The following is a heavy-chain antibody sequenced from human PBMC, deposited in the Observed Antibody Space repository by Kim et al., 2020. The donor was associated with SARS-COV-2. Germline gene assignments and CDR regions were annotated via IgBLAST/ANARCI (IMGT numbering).Heavy chain of an antibody. CDR1: GYTFTNYK. CDR2: ITPSPGDT. V-gene: IGHV1-46*01. Sequence: ASVKVSCKASGYTFTNYKLHWVRQAPGHGLEWMAIITPSPGDTTYAQKFQDRGTMTRDTSTSTAYLELTSLRSDDTAVYYCARDGVCTVVEPGPTPSTLDVWGPGTSVTVSS. D-gene: IGHD2-15*01. CDR3: ARDGVCTVVEPGPTPSTLDV. J-gene: IGHJ6*02.